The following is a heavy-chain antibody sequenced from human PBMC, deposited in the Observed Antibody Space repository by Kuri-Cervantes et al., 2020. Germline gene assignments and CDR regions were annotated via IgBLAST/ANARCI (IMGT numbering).Heavy chain of an antibody. V-gene: IGHV3-48*04. CDR1: GFTFSSYS. Sequence: GESLKISCAASGFTFSSYSMNWVRQAPGKGLEWVSYISSSSSTIYYADSVKGRFTISRDNAKNSLYLQMNSLRAEDTAVYYCARPPARYSSGWYGSWGQGTLVTVSS. J-gene: IGHJ5*01. D-gene: IGHD6-19*01. CDR3: ARPPARYSSGWYGS. CDR2: ISSSSSTI.